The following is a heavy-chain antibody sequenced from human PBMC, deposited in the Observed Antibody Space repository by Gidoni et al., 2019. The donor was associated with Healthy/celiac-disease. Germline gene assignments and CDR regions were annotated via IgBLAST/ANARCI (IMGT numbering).Heavy chain of an antibody. D-gene: IGHD1-26*01. Sequence: VESGGGVRLSCEAAGFTFSGYGMHWFRQAPGKGLEWVAFIRYDGSNKYYADSVKGRFTISRDNSKNTLYLQMNSLRAEDTAVYYCAKIGRGSYSRFDYWGQGTLVTVSS. J-gene: IGHJ4*02. CDR3: AKIGRGSYSRFDY. CDR2: IRYDGSNK. V-gene: IGHV3-30*02. CDR1: GFTFSGYG.